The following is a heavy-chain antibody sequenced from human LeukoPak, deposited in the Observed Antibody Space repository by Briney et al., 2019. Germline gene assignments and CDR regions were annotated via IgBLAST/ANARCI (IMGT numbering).Heavy chain of an antibody. V-gene: IGHV4-39*01. D-gene: IGHD2-21*02. J-gene: IGHJ4*02. CDR3: AKTVWSRLAAGLDS. CDR1: GGSISGSSYY. Sequence: PSETLSLTCSVSGGSISGSSYYWGWIPQPPGKGVEWIENICYRGSTYYNPSIKIRVIMSIDTPKNQFPLKVNSVTATDTAGYYCAKTVWSRLAAGLDSWGQGTLVTVSS. CDR2: ICYRGST.